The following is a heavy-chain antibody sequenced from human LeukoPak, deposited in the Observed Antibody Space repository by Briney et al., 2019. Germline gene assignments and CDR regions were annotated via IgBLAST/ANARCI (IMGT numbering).Heavy chain of an antibody. Sequence: SVKVSCKASGGTFSSYAISWVRQAPGQGLEWMGGIIPIFGTANYAQKVQGRVTITADESTSTAYMELSSLRSEDTAVYYCARVGVDTAMVTYYYFDYWGQGTLVTVSS. J-gene: IGHJ4*02. D-gene: IGHD5-18*01. CDR1: GGTFSSYA. CDR2: IIPIFGTA. CDR3: ARVGVDTAMVTYYYFDY. V-gene: IGHV1-69*13.